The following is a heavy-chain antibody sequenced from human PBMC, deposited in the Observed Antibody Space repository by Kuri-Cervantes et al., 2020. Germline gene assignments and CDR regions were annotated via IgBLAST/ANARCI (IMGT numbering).Heavy chain of an antibody. Sequence: GESLKISCAASGVTLSNYAMTWVRQAPGKGLEWVSSVSGGTTYYTDSVKGRFTISRDNSKSTLYLQMNSLRAEDTAIYYCAKDYDSSTYYYYYMDVWGKGTTVTISS. J-gene: IGHJ6*03. D-gene: IGHD3-22*01. V-gene: IGHV3-23*01. CDR2: VSGGTT. CDR1: GVTLSNYA. CDR3: AKDYDSSTYYYYYMDV.